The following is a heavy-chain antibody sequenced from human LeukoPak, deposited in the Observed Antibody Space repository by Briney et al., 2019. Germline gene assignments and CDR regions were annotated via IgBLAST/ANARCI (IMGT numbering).Heavy chain of an antibody. V-gene: IGHV3-23*01. D-gene: IGHD4-23*01. Sequence: GGSLRRSCAASGFSFSNFAMNWVRQAPGKGLEWVSSIRGNGASTYYAASVKGRFVISRDNSNNTLYLQMMGLRAEDTAVYYCAKDFDTTVVLDAFDMWGQVTLVAVSS. CDR1: GFSFSNFA. J-gene: IGHJ3*02. CDR2: IRGNGAST. CDR3: AKDFDTTVVLDAFDM.